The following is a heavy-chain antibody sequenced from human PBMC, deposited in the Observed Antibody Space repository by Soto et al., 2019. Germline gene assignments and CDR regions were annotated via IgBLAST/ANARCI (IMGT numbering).Heavy chain of an antibody. CDR1: EFMFSRYS. D-gene: IGHD1-26*01. Sequence: QLVESGGGLVQPGASLRLSCVASEFMFSRYSMNWVRQAPGKGLEWIAYISSSGSNVYYANSMRGRLTISRDNVNNFVCLQMNSLRDEDTANYYCARDLGIFVGMDVWGQGTTVTVSS. CDR3: ARDLGIFVGMDV. CDR2: ISSSGSNV. J-gene: IGHJ6*02. V-gene: IGHV3-48*02.